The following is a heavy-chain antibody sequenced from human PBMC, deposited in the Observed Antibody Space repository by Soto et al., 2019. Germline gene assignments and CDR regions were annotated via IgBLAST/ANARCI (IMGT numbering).Heavy chain of an antibody. Sequence: SEILCLTCNVSGGSISTSRSYWAWIRQPPGKGLEWLANIFYSGSTYYNPSLASRVTVSVDTSKNEFSLKLRSVTAADTAVYYCARQPTTGDTDLWFDPWGQGTLVTVSS. V-gene: IGHV4-39*01. CDR2: IFYSGST. D-gene: IGHD2-21*01. J-gene: IGHJ5*02. CDR1: GGSISTSRSY. CDR3: ARQPTTGDTDLWFDP.